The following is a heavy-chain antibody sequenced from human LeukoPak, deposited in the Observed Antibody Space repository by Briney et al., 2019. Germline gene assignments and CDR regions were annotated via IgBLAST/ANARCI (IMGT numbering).Heavy chain of an antibody. J-gene: IGHJ4*02. V-gene: IGHV3-74*01. CDR2: INSDGSST. Sequence: GGSLRLSCAASGFTFSSYWMHWVRQAPGKGLVWVSRINSDGSSTSYADSVKVRFTIPRDNAKNTLYLQMNSLRAEDTAVYYCARDSGYSYGFCDYWGQGTLVTVSS. CDR3: ARDSGYSYGFCDY. CDR1: GFTFSSYW. D-gene: IGHD5-18*01.